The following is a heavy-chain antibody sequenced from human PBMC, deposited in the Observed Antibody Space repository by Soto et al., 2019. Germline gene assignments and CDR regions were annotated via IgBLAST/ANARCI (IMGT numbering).Heavy chain of an antibody. V-gene: IGHV4-4*02. J-gene: IGHJ4*02. CDR1: GGSISSSNW. CDR2: IYHSGST. CDR3: ARVPAHHDILAGYLGHSYYFDY. Sequence: PSETLSLTCAVSGGSISSSNWWSWVRQPPGKGLEWIGEIYHSGSTNYNPSLKSRVTISVDKSKNQFSLKLSSVTAAATAVYYCARVPAHHDILAGYLGHSYYFDYWGQGTLVTVSS. D-gene: IGHD3-9*01.